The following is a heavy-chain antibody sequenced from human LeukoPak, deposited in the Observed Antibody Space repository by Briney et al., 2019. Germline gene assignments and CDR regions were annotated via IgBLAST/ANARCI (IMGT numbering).Heavy chain of an antibody. J-gene: IGHJ2*01. Sequence: SETLSLTCAVYGGSFSGYYWSWIRQPPGKGLEWIGEINHSGSTNYNPSLKSRVTISVDTSKNQFSLKLSSVTAADTAVYYCARGVSLGFLEWPPAKTWYFDLWGRGTLVTVSS. CDR2: INHSGST. CDR3: ARGVSLGFLEWPPAKTWYFDL. D-gene: IGHD3-3*01. V-gene: IGHV4-34*01. CDR1: GGSFSGYY.